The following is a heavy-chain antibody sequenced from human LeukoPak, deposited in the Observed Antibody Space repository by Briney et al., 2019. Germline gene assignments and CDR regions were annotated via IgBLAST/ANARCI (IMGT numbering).Heavy chain of an antibody. CDR1: GYTLTELS. CDR3: AREWSEGTLTMVRGVPGTFLD. CDR2: IIPIFGTA. J-gene: IGHJ4*02. D-gene: IGHD3-10*01. Sequence: SVKVSCKVSGYTLTELSMHWVRQAPGQGLEWMGGIIPIFGTANYAQKFQGRVTITADESTSTAYMELSSLRSEDTAVYYCAREWSEGTLTMVRGVPGTFLDWGQGTLVTVSS. V-gene: IGHV1-69*13.